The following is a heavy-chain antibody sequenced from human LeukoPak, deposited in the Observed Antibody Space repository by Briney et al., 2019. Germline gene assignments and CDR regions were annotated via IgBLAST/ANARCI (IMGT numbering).Heavy chain of an antibody. CDR1: GFTFSSYA. CDR3: ARVRGIYYYYMDV. D-gene: IGHD3-3*01. CDR2: ISGSGDTT. J-gene: IGHJ6*03. V-gene: IGHV3-23*01. Sequence: GGSLRLSCAASGFTFSSYAMSWVRQAPGKGLEWVSAISGSGDTTYYADSVKGRFTISRDNSKNTLYLQMNSLRAEDTAVYYCARVRGIYYYYMDVWGKGTTVTISS.